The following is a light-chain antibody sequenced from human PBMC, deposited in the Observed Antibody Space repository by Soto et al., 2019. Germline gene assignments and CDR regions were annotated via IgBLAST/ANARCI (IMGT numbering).Light chain of an antibody. CDR3: QQYDSSPYT. CDR2: GAS. Sequence: EIVLTQSPGTLSLSPGERATLSCRASQSVSSSYLAWYQQKPGQAPRLLIYGASNRAIGIPNTFSGSGSGTDFTRTISRLEPEDSAVYYCQQYDSSPYTFGQGTKLQIK. CDR1: QSVSSSY. J-gene: IGKJ2*01. V-gene: IGKV3-20*01.